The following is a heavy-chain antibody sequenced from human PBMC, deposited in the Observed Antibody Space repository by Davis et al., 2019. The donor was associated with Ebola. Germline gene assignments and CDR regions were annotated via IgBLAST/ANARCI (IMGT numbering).Heavy chain of an antibody. Sequence: SWVRQPPGKALEWLALIDWDDDKYYSTSLKTRLTISKDTSKNQVVLTMTNMDPVDTATYYCARTFYGDYHNWFDPWGQGTLVTVSS. D-gene: IGHD4-17*01. J-gene: IGHJ5*02. CDR2: IDWDDDK. V-gene: IGHV2-70*18. CDR3: ARTFYGDYHNWFDP.